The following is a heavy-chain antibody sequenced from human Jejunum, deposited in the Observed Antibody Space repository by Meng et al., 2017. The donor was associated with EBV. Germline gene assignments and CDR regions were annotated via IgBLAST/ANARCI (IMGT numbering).Heavy chain of an antibody. CDR3: ARGCRDY. CDR1: GFTFSDYW. CDR2: INNDGTTK. V-gene: IGHV3-74*01. Sequence: EVQLVESGGGVVQPGGSLRLSCAASGFTFSDYWMHWVRQAPGKGLVWVSGINNDGTTKHYADSVKGRFTISRDNAKNTLYVQMSSLRAEDTAVYYCARGCRDYWGQGTLVTVSS. J-gene: IGHJ4*02.